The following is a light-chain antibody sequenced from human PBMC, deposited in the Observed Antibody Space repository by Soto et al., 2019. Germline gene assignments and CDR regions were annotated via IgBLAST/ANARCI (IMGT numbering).Light chain of an antibody. CDR3: QSYDSILTGSV. Sequence: QSVLTQPPSASGSPGQSVTISCTGTSSDVGGYNYVSWYQQHPGTAPKLVLYSNTARPSGVPDRFSGSRSGSSASLAITGLQAEDEADYYCQSYDSILTGSVFGTGTKVTVL. V-gene: IGLV2-8*01. CDR1: SSDVGGYNY. J-gene: IGLJ1*01. CDR2: SNT.